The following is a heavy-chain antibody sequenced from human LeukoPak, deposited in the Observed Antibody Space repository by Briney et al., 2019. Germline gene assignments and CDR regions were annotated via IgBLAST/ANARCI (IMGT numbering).Heavy chain of an antibody. CDR2: ISSSSSYI. J-gene: IGHJ6*03. Sequence: GGSLRLXCAASGFTFSSYSMNWVRQAPGKGLEWVSSISSSSSYIYYADSVKGRFTISRDNAKNSLYLQMNSLRAEDTAVYYCARDVLLWFGESELDYYYYMDVWGKRTTVTVSS. CDR3: ARDVLLWFGESELDYYYYMDV. CDR1: GFTFSSYS. V-gene: IGHV3-21*01. D-gene: IGHD3-10*01.